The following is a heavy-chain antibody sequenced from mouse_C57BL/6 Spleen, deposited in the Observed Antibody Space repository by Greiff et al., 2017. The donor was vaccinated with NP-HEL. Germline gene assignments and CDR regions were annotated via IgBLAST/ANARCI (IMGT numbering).Heavy chain of an antibody. Sequence: QVQLQQPGAELVRPGSSVKLSCKASGYTFTSYWMHWVKQRPIQGLEWIGNIDPSDSETHYNQKFKDKATLTVDKSSSTAYMQLSSLTSEDSAVYYCARDYDYDVRAMDYGGQGTSVTVSS. D-gene: IGHD2-4*01. CDR2: IDPSDSET. V-gene: IGHV1-52*01. CDR3: ARDYDYDVRAMDY. J-gene: IGHJ4*01. CDR1: GYTFTSYW.